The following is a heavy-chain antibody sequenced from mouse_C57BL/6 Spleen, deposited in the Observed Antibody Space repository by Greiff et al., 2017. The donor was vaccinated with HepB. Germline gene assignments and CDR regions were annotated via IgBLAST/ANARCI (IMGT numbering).Heavy chain of an antibody. V-gene: IGHV14-1*01. Sequence: EVQLQQSGAELVRPGASVKLSCTASGFNIKDYYMHWVKQRPEQGLEWIGRIDPEDGDTEYAPKFQGKATMTADTSSNTAYLQLSSLTSEDTAVYYCTKAYYSNPAWFAYWGQGTLVTVSA. CDR3: TKAYYSNPAWFAY. CDR2: IDPEDGDT. CDR1: GFNIKDYY. D-gene: IGHD2-5*01. J-gene: IGHJ3*01.